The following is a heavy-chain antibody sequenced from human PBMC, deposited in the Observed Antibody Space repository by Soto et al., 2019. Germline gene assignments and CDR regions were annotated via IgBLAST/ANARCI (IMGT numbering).Heavy chain of an antibody. CDR2: ISSSGSTI. V-gene: IGHV3-11*01. J-gene: IGHJ4*02. D-gene: IGHD6-13*01. CDR3: ARRAAPGRNFDY. CDR1: GFTFSDYY. Sequence: GGSLRLSCAASGFTFSDYYMSWIRQAPGKGLDWVSYISSSGSTIYYADSVKGRFTISRDNAKNSLYLQMNSLRAEDTAVYYCARRAAPGRNFDYWGQGTLVTVSS.